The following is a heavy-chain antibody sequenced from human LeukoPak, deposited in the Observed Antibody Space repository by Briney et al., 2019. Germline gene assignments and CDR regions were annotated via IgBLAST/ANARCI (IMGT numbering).Heavy chain of an antibody. CDR1: GFTFSSYS. Sequence: GGSLRLSCAASGFTFSSYSMNWVRQAPGKGLEWVSSISSSSSYIYYADSVKGRFTISRDNAKNSLYLQMNSLRAEDTAVYYCARVIYPQLWLPNDAFDIWGQGTMVTVSS. D-gene: IGHD5-18*01. J-gene: IGHJ3*02. CDR3: ARVIYPQLWLPNDAFDI. CDR2: ISSSSSYI. V-gene: IGHV3-21*01.